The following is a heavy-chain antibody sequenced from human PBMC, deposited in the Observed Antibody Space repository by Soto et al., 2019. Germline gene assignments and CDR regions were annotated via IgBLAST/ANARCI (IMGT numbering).Heavy chain of an antibody. D-gene: IGHD2-15*01. CDR2: TYYRSKWYN. V-gene: IGHV6-1*01. CDR3: ARDEDESVGLNH. J-gene: IGHJ5*02. CDR1: GDSVSSNSAA. Sequence: SQSLSLTCAISGDSVSSNSAACNWIRQSPSRGLEWLGRTYYRSKWYNDYTSSVKSRISINPDTSKNQFSLQLRSVTPEDTAVYYCARDEDESVGLNHWGQGIPASVSS.